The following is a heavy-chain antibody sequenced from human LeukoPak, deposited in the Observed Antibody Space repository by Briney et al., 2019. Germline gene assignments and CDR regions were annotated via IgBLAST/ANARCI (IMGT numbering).Heavy chain of an antibody. Sequence: GGSLRLSCAASGFTVSSNYMSWVRQAPGKGLEWVSVISGSGGSTYYVDSVQGRFTISRDNSKNTLFLQMDSLRAEDTAVYYCARDMEYSSGWGYYYYYMDVWGKGTTVTISS. CDR2: ISGSGGST. CDR3: ARDMEYSSGWGYYYYYMDV. V-gene: IGHV3-23*01. D-gene: IGHD6-19*01. CDR1: GFTVSSNY. J-gene: IGHJ6*03.